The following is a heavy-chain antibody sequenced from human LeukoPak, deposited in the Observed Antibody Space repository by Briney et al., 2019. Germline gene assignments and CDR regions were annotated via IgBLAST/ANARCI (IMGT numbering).Heavy chain of an antibody. V-gene: IGHV3-48*01. J-gene: IGHJ6*03. CDR1: GFTFSSHG. D-gene: IGHD1-14*01. Sequence: GGPLRLSCAGSGFTFSSHGMNWVRQAPGKGLEWVAYISSDSSTIYYGDSVKGRFTISRDNAKSSLFLQMNSLRVEDTAVYYCARRPVPPEDYYYYMDVWGKGTTVTVSS. CDR2: ISSDSSTI. CDR3: ARRPVPPEDYYYYMDV.